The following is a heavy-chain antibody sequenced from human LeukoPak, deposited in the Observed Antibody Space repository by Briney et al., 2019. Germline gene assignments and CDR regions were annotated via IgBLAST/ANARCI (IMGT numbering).Heavy chain of an antibody. Sequence: GGSLRLSCAASGFTFSSYAMHWVRQAPGKGLEWVAVISYDRSNKYYADSVKGRFTISRDNSKNTLYLQMNSLRAEDTAVYYCARDHGIAVAGYYFDYWGQGTLVTVSS. CDR1: GFTFSSYA. V-gene: IGHV3-30*04. CDR3: ARDHGIAVAGYYFDY. CDR2: ISYDRSNK. J-gene: IGHJ4*02. D-gene: IGHD6-19*01.